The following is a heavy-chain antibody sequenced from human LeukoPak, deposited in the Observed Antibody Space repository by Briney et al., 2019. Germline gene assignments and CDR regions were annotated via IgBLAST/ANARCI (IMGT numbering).Heavy chain of an antibody. Sequence: GGSLRLSCVASGFTFDDYGMSWVRQAPGKGLEWVSVIYSGGNTYYADSVKDRFTISRDNSKNTLYLQMNSLRAEDTAVYYCARDRSNFGLDVWGQGTTVTVSS. CDR3: ARDRSNFGLDV. CDR2: IYSGGNT. J-gene: IGHJ6*02. CDR1: GFTFDDYG. D-gene: IGHD1-1*01. V-gene: IGHV3-66*01.